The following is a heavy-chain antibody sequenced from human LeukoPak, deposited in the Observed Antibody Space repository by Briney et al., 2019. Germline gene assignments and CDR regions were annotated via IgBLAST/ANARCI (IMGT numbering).Heavy chain of an antibody. Sequence: GGSVRLSCAGYGLTFCSFDYHWHLQAPGNVVVCVAVISYDGSSKYYADSVKGRFTISRDNSKNTLYLQMNSLRAEDTAVYYCARYGKISSRGAFDIWGQGTMVTVSS. CDR3: ARYGKISSRGAFDI. D-gene: IGHD6-13*01. CDR1: GLTFCSFD. V-gene: IGHV3-30*03. J-gene: IGHJ3*02. CDR2: ISYDGSSK.